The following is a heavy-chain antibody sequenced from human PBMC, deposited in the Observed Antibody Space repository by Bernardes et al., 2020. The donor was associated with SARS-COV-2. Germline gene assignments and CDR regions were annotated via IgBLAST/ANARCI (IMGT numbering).Heavy chain of an antibody. CDR2: IGGNGDST. V-gene: IGHV3-23*01. D-gene: IGHD6-13*01. Sequence: GGSLRLSCAASGFTFSLYAMTWVRQAPGKGLEWVSAIGGNGDSTLFADPVKGRFAISRDRSKNTVYLQMNSLRADDTAIYYCAKLPYSTSWSVGWFDPWGQGTLVTVSS. CDR1: GFTFSLYA. CDR3: AKLPYSTSWSVGWFDP. J-gene: IGHJ5*02.